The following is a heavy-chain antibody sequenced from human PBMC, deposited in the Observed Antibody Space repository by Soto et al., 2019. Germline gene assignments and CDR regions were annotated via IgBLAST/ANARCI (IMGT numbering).Heavy chain of an antibody. D-gene: IGHD1-26*01. CDR3: ARERGISLGWERGY. J-gene: IGHJ4*02. CDR2: ISSSSSYI. V-gene: IGHV3-21*01. Sequence: LRLSCAASGLTFTSYSMNWVRQAPGKGLEWVSSISSSSSYIYYADSVKGRFTISRDNAKNSLYLQMNSLRVEDTAVYYCARERGISLGWERGYWGQGTLVTVSS. CDR1: GLTFTSYS.